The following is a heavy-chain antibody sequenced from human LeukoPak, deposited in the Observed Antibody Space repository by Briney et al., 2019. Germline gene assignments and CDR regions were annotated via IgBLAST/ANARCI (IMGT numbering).Heavy chain of an antibody. Sequence: PGGSLRLSCAAPGLTFNSYWMSWVRQAPGKGLEWVANIKQDGSEKYYVDSVKGRFTISRDNAKNSLYLQMNSLRAEDTAVYYCARDDPTLFWSGSPYYWGQGTLVTVSS. CDR3: ARDDPTLFWSGSPYY. D-gene: IGHD3-3*01. J-gene: IGHJ4*02. CDR1: GLTFNSYW. CDR2: IKQDGSEK. V-gene: IGHV3-7*01.